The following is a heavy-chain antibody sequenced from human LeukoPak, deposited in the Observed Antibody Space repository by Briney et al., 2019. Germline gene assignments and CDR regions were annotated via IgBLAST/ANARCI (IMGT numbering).Heavy chain of an antibody. D-gene: IGHD2-15*01. J-gene: IGHJ4*02. CDR1: GGSFSGYY. Sequence: SETLSLTCAVYGGSFSGYYWSWIRQPPGKGLEWIGEINHSGSTNYNPSLKSRVTISVDTSKNQFSLKLSSVTAADTAVYYYARGNHLGYCSGGSCYPGNYWGQGTLVTVSS. CDR3: ARGNHLGYCSGGSCYPGNY. CDR2: INHSGST. V-gene: IGHV4-34*01.